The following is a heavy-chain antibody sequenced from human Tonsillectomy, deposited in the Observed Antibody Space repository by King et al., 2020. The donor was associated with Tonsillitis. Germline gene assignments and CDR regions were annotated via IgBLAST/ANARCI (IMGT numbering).Heavy chain of an antibody. V-gene: IGHV4-39*01. Sequence: QLQESGPGLVKPSETLSLTCTVSGGSISSSSYYWGWIRQPLGKGLEWIGSIYYSGSTYYNPSLKSRVTISVDTSKNQFSLKLSSVTAADTAVYYCACPRPLLYRYYFDYWGQGTLVTVSS. CDR1: GGSISSSSYY. J-gene: IGHJ4*02. CDR3: ACPRPLLYRYYFDY. CDR2: IYYSGST. D-gene: IGHD2-2*02.